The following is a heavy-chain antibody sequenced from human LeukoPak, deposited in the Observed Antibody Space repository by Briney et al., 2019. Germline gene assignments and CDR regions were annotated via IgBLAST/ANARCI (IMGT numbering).Heavy chain of an antibody. Sequence: SQTLSLTCGVSGGSISSGGYSWTWIRQSPGKGLEWIGYIYHSGSTYYNPSLKSRVTISVDRSKNQFSLKLSSVTAADTAVYYCAAEPLRGAFDIWGQGTMGTVSS. CDR1: GGSISSGGYS. J-gene: IGHJ3*02. CDR2: IYHSGST. CDR3: AAEPLRGAFDI. V-gene: IGHV4-30-2*06. D-gene: IGHD1-26*01.